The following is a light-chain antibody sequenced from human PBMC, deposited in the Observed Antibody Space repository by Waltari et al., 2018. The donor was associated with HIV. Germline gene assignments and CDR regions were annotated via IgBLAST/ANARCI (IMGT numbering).Light chain of an antibody. CDR1: SSDVGSYKH. V-gene: IGLV2-23*02. CDR3: SSYAGSSTFVI. CDR2: EVS. Sequence: QSALTQPASVSGSPGQSITISCTGSSSDVGSYKHVSWSQQHPGKAPRLIIYEVSKRPSGVSNHYSASKSGKTASLTVSGLRAEDEADYYCSSYAGSSTFVIFGGGTKLTVL. J-gene: IGLJ2*01.